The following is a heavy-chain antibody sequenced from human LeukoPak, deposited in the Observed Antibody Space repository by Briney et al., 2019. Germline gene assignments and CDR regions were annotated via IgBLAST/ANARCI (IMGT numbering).Heavy chain of an antibody. CDR2: IRYDGNNK. V-gene: IGHV3-30*02. Sequence: GGSLRLSCAASGFTFSNYWMTWVRQAPGKGLEWVTFIRYDGNNKYYADSVKGRFTISRDNSKNTLYLQMSSLRAEDTAVYYCAKDSSGNYSTELDYWGQGTLVTVSS. D-gene: IGHD1-26*01. CDR3: AKDSSGNYSTELDY. CDR1: GFTFSNYW. J-gene: IGHJ4*02.